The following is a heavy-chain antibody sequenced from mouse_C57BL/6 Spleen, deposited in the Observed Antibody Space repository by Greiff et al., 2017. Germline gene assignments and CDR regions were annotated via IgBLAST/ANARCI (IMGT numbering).Heavy chain of an antibody. D-gene: IGHD1-1*01. CDR2: ISSGSSTI. CDR1: GFTFSDYG. V-gene: IGHV5-17*01. Sequence: EVKLVESGGGLVKPGGSLKLSCAASGFTFSDYGMHWVRQAPEKGLEWVAYISSGSSTIYYADTVKGRFTISRDNAKNTLFLQMTSLRSEDTALYYCARDYYGSFDYWGQGTTLTVSS. J-gene: IGHJ2*01. CDR3: ARDYYGSFDY.